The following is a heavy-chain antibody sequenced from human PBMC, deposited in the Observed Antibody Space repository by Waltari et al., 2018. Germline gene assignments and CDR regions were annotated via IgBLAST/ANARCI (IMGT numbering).Heavy chain of an antibody. CDR2: IYYSGST. J-gene: IGHJ4*02. V-gene: IGHV4-39*01. CDR3: ARHTKSLTMIVVVIVDY. Sequence: QLQLQESGPGLVKPSETLSLTCTVSGGSISSSSYYWGWIRQPPGKGLEWIGSIYYSGSTSYNPSLKSRVTISVDTSKNQFSLKLSSVTAADTAVYYCARHTKSLTMIVVVIVDYWGQGTLVTVSS. CDR1: GGSISSSSYY. D-gene: IGHD3-22*01.